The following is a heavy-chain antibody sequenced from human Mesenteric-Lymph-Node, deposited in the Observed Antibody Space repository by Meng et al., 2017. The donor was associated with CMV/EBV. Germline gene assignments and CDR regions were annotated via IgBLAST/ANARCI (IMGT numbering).Heavy chain of an antibody. CDR3: ARDPYYDFWSGYSTDY. CDR1: GGSISSSSYY. CDR2: IYYSGST. J-gene: IGHJ4*02. Sequence: SETLSLTCTVSGGSISSSSYYWGWIRQPPGKGLEWIGSIYYSGSTYYNPSLKSRVTISVDTSKNQFSLKLSSVTAADTAVYYCARDPYYDFWSGYSTDYWGQGTLVTVSS. D-gene: IGHD3-3*01. V-gene: IGHV4-39*07.